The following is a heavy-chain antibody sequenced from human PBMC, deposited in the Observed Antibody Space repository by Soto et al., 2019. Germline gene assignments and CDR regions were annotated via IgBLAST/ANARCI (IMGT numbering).Heavy chain of an antibody. D-gene: IGHD4-17*01. CDR2: IYWDDNE. Sequence: QITLKESGATLVKPTQTLTLTCTFSGFSLTTQGVHVGWIRQPPGMALEWLALIYWDDNEVYIPSLKNRLTITKDTSKSQVVLTLATVDPVDTATSYSVYRDFGDYYFQFWGQGILVNVAS. CDR3: VYRDFGDYYFQF. V-gene: IGHV2-5*02. J-gene: IGHJ4*02. CDR1: GFSLTTQGVH.